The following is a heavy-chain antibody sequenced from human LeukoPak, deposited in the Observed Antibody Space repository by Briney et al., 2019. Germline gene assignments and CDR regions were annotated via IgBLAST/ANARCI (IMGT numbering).Heavy chain of an antibody. J-gene: IGHJ4*02. CDR1: GGTFSSYA. CDR2: IIPIFGTA. Sequence: SVKVSCKASGGTFSSYAISWVRQAPGQGLEWMGRIIPIFGTANYAQKFQGRVTITTDESTSTAYMELSSLRSEDTAVYYCAGDSTYYYDSSGYRDYWGQGTLVTVSS. CDR3: AGDSTYYYDSSGYRDY. D-gene: IGHD3-22*01. V-gene: IGHV1-69*05.